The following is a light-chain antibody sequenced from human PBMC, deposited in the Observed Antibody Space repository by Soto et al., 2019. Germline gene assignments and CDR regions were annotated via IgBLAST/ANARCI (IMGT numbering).Light chain of an antibody. J-gene: IGLJ1*01. CDR2: GVY. Sequence: QSVLTQPASASGSPGQSITISCTGSSDDIGTYEYISWHQHHPGKAPKLIIFGVYDRPSGVSDRFSGSKSGNTASLTIFGLQLEDEAVYYCSSYTSVSTLPSVFGTGTNATVL. V-gene: IGLV2-14*01. CDR1: SDDIGTYEY. CDR3: SSYTSVSTLPSV.